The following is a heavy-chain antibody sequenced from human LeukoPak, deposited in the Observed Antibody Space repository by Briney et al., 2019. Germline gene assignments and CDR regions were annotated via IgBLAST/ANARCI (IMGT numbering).Heavy chain of an antibody. CDR2: IYYSGSP. J-gene: IGHJ3*02. V-gene: IGHV4-30-4*08. D-gene: IGHD1-26*01. Sequence: SETLSLTCTVSGGSISSGVYYWSWIRQPPGKGLEGIGYIYYSGSPYYNPSLKSRVTISVDTSKNQFSLKLSSVTAADTAVYYCQGYGGSYYDACDIWGQGTMVTVSS. CDR1: GGSISSGVYY. CDR3: QGYGGSYYDACDI.